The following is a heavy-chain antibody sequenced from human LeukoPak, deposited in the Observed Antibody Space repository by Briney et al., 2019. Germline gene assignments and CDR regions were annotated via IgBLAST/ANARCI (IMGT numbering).Heavy chain of an antibody. Sequence: SETLSLTCTVSGGSISSSSYYWGWIRQPPGKGLEWIGGIYYSGSTYYNPSLKSRVTISVDTSKNQFSLKLSSVTAADTAVYYCARLSPYSSSWGKYYFDYWGQGTLVTVSS. D-gene: IGHD6-13*01. V-gene: IGHV4-39*01. J-gene: IGHJ4*02. CDR2: IYYSGST. CDR3: ARLSPYSSSWGKYYFDY. CDR1: GGSISSSSYY.